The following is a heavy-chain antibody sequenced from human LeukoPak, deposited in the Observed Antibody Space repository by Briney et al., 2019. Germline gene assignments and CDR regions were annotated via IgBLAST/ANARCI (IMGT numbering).Heavy chain of an antibody. CDR3: ARRPRYCSSTSCLEGPYYYYGMDV. CDR2: IYYSGST. D-gene: IGHD2-2*01. CDR1: GGSISRSSYY. V-gene: IGHV4-39*01. J-gene: IGHJ6*02. Sequence: SETLSLTCTVSGGSISRSSYYWGWIRQPPGKGLEWIGSIYYSGSTYYNPSLKSRVTISVDTSKNQFSLKLSSVTAADTAVYYCARRPRYCSSTSCLEGPYYYYGMDVWGQGTTVTVSS.